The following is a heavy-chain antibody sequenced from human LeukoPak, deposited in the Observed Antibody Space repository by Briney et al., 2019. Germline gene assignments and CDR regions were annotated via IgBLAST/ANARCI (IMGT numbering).Heavy chain of an antibody. CDR2: ISDSGRTI. D-gene: IGHD3-10*01. CDR1: GFTFSDYY. CDR3: AENRGVA. V-gene: IGHV3-11*04. J-gene: IGHJ3*01. Sequence: GGSLRLSCVASGFTFSDYYMSWIRIRQAPGKGLEWISYISDSGRTIYYADSVKGRFTISRDNSKNTLYLQMDSLRADDTAFYYCAENRGVAWGQGTMVTVSS.